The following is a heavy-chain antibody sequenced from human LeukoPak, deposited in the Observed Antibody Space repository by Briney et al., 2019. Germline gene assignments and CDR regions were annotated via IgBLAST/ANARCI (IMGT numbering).Heavy chain of an antibody. CDR2: IKQDGSET. CDR3: ASVDRAIVHYYGMDV. D-gene: IGHD5-18*01. Sequence: PGGSLRLSCAASGCTFSGYWLSWVRQAPGKGLEWVANIKQDGSETYHVDPVKGRFTISRDNARNSLYLQMNSLRAEDTAVYYCASVDRAIVHYYGMDVWGQGTTVTVSS. V-gene: IGHV3-7*01. J-gene: IGHJ6*02. CDR1: GCTFSGYW.